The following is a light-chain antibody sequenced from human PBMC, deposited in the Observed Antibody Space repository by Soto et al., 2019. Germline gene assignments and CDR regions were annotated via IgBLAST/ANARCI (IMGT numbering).Light chain of an antibody. Sequence: EFVLTQSPGTLSLSPGERASLSCRASQTVRNNYLAWYQQKPGQAPRLLIYDASSRATGIPDRFSGGGSGTDFTLTISRLEPEDFAVYYCQQFSSSPRWTFGQGTKVDIK. CDR3: QQFSSSPRWT. CDR2: DAS. V-gene: IGKV3-20*01. J-gene: IGKJ1*01. CDR1: QTVRNNY.